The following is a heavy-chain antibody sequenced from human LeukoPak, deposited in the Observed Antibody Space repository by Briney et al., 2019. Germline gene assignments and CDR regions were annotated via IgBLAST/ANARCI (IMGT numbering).Heavy chain of an antibody. V-gene: IGHV4-34*01. J-gene: IGHJ4*02. CDR1: GGSFSGYY. CDR3: ARHYGDYVGYDY. Sequence: PSETLSLTCAVYGGSFSGYYWSWIRQPPGKGLEWIGEINHSGSTNYNPSLKSRVTISVDTSKNQFSLKLSSVTAADTAVYYCARHYGDYVGYDYWGQGTLVTVSS. CDR2: INHSGST. D-gene: IGHD4-17*01.